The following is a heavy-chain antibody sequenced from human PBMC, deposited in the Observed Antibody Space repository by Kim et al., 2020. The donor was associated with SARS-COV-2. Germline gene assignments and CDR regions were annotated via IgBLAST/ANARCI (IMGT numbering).Heavy chain of an antibody. CDR1: GGSFSGYY. CDR2: INHSGST. V-gene: IGHV4-34*01. CDR3: ARGKGGYSYGFWFDP. J-gene: IGHJ5*02. D-gene: IGHD5-18*01. Sequence: SETLSLTCAVYGGSFSGYYWSWIRQPPGKGLEWIGEINHSGSTNYNPSLKSRVTISVDTSKNQFSLKLSSVTAADTAVYYCARGKGGYSYGFWFDPWGQGTLVTVSS.